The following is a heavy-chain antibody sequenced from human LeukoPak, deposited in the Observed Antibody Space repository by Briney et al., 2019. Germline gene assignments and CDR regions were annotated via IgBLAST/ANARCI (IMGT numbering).Heavy chain of an antibody. CDR1: GFTFSSYS. D-gene: IGHD5-18*01. V-gene: IGHV3-33*08. CDR3: ARVGRWGAAMELFDY. CDR2: IWYDGCNK. Sequence: GGSLRLSCAASGFTFSSYSMNWVRQAPGKGLEWVAVIWYDGCNKYYADSVKGRFTISRDNSKNTLYLQMNSLRAEDTAVYYCARVGRWGAAMELFDYWGQGTLVTVSS. J-gene: IGHJ4*02.